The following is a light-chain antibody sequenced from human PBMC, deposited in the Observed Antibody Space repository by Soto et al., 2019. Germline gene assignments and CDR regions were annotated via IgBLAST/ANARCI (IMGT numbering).Light chain of an antibody. J-gene: IGKJ1*01. CDR1: PSVSGSY. V-gene: IGKV3-20*01. Sequence: DIVLTQSPGTLSLSPGERATLSCRASPSVSGSYLAWYQQKPGQAPRLLIYGASSRATGIPDRFSGDGSGTDFTLTISRLEPEDFVVYYCQHYGTSPTWTFGQGTKVEVK. CDR2: GAS. CDR3: QHYGTSPTWT.